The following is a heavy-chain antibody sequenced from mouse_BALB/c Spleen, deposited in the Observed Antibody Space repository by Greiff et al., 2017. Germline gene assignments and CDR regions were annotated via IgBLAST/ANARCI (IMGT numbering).Heavy chain of an antibody. CDR1: GFNIKDYY. D-gene: IGHD2-4*01. CDR3: AISGDYDDAMDY. Sequence: VQLKQSGAELVRPGALVKLSCKASGFNIKDYYMHWVKQRPEQGLEWIGWIDPENGNTIYDPKFQGKASITAYTSSNTAYLQLSSLTSEDTAVYYCAISGDYDDAMDYWGQGTSVTVSS. V-gene: IGHV14-1*02. J-gene: IGHJ4*01. CDR2: IDPENGNT.